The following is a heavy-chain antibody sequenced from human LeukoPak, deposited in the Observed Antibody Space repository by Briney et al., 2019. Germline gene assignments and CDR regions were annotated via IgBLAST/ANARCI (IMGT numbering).Heavy chain of an antibody. D-gene: IGHD3-22*01. J-gene: IGHJ4*02. CDR1: GFTFSSYW. V-gene: IGHV3-74*01. Sequence: PGGSLRLSCAASGFTFSSYWMHWVRQAPGKGLVWVSRINSDGSSTSYADSVKGRFTISRDNAKNTLYLQMNSLRAEDTAVYYCARAKYYYDSSGLGGYWGQGTLVTVSS. CDR2: INSDGSST. CDR3: ARAKYYYDSSGLGGY.